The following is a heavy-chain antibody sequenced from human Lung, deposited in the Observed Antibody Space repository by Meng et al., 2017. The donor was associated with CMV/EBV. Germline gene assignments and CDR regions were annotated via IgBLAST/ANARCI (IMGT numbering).Heavy chain of an antibody. CDR3: AMGSDAYA. CDR1: GLTFSDFG. CDR2: ITKEGTT. V-gene: IGHV3-23*01. J-gene: IGHJ5*02. Sequence: EVQWLGSVGGWVKPGGSLRLSCAASGLTFSDFGMVWVRQVPGQGLEWVSIITKEGTTYYAESVKGRFSITRDNFKNPVYVDMKTLRAEDTALYYCAMGSDAYAWGQGTLVTVSS. D-gene: IGHD3-16*01.